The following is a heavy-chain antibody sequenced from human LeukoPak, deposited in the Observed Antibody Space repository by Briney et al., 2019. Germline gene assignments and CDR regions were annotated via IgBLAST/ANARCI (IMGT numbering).Heavy chain of an antibody. CDR1: GYTFTGYY. D-gene: IGHD2-15*01. CDR2: INPNSGGT. CDR3: ARAVYCGGGSCRSDAFDI. Sequence: ASVKVSCKASGYTFTGYYMHWVRQAPGQGLEWMGWINPNSGGTNYAQKFQGRVTMTRDTSISTAYMELSRLRSDDTAVYYCARAVYCGGGSCRSDAFDIWGQGTMVTVSS. V-gene: IGHV1-2*02. J-gene: IGHJ3*02.